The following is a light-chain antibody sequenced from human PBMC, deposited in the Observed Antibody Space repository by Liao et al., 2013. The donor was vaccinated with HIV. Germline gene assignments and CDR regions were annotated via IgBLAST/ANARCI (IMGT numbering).Light chain of an antibody. CDR2: QDT. J-gene: IGLJ2*01. CDR3: QVWDSDNVV. V-gene: IGLV3-1*01. CDR1: QLGDGY. Sequence: SYKLTQPPSLSVSPGQTANITCSEDQLGDGYASWYQQKAGQSPVLVIYQDTERPSGIPARFSGSNSGQTATLTISGTQTVDEADYYCQVWDSDNVVFGGGTKLTVV.